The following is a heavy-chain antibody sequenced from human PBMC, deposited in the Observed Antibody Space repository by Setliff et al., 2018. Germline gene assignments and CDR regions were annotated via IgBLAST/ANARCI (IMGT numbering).Heavy chain of an antibody. CDR3: ARSRTIAVKGGVFAV. J-gene: IGHJ2*01. V-gene: IGHV4-31*03. Sequence: SETLSLTCNVSGGSISSRTYYWSWIRQYPGKGLEWIGYIYYSGSTYYNPSLKSRVTISLDTSENQFSLELTSVTAADTAVYYCARSRTIAVKGGVFAVWGRGTLVTVSS. CDR2: IYYSGST. D-gene: IGHD6-19*01. CDR1: GGSISSRTYY.